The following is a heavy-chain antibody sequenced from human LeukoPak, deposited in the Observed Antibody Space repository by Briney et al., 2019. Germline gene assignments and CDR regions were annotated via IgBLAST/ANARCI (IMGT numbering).Heavy chain of an antibody. CDR2: ISYDGSNK. D-gene: IGHD3-16*01. J-gene: IGHJ4*02. CDR1: GFTFSSYA. V-gene: IGHV3-30-3*01. Sequence: PGRSLRLSCAASGFTFSSYAMHWVRQAPGKGLEWVAVISYDGSNKYYADSVKGRFTISRDNSKNTLYLQMNSLRAEDTAVYFCAGFWGSHRLEYWGQGTPVTVSS. CDR3: AGFWGSHRLEY.